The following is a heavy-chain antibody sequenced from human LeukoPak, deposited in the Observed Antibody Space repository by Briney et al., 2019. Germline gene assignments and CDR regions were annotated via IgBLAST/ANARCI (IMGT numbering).Heavy chain of an antibody. V-gene: IGHV4-4*02. CDR2: IYHSGST. CDR1: GGSISSSNW. CDR3: ARGFVTSYYDSSGSYHPLYFDY. D-gene: IGHD3-22*01. J-gene: IGHJ4*02. Sequence: SETLSLTCAVSGGSISSSNWWTWVRQPPGKGLQWIGEIYHSGSTNYIPSLKSRVTISVDKSKNQFSLKLSSVTAADTAVYYCARGFVTSYYDSSGSYHPLYFDYWGQGTLVAVSS.